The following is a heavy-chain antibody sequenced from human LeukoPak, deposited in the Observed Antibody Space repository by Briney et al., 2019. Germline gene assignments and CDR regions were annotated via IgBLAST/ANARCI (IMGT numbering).Heavy chain of an antibody. Sequence: SVKVSCKASGGTFSSYAISWVRQAPGQGLEWMGRIIPILGIANYAQKFQGRVTITADKSTSTAYMELSSLRSEDTAVYYCARETVVVVIGSYYFDYWGQGTLVTVSS. CDR3: ARETVVVVIGSYYFDY. J-gene: IGHJ4*02. V-gene: IGHV1-69*04. CDR2: IIPILGIA. CDR1: GGTFSSYA. D-gene: IGHD3-22*01.